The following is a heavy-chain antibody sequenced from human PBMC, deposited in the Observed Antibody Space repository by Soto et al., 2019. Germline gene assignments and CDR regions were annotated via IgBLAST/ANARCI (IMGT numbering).Heavy chain of an antibody. V-gene: IGHV5-51*01. D-gene: IGHD3-16*01. CDR2: INPADSTT. J-gene: IGHJ4*02. CDR1: GYRFTDYW. Sequence: PGESLKISCKGSGYRFTDYWIGWVRQMPGKGLEWMGIINPADSTTAYGPSFQGQVTISSDKSISTAYLQWSSLKASDTAIYYCARRISQTRSYGYVYWGQGTMVTVYS. CDR3: ARRISQTRSYGYVY.